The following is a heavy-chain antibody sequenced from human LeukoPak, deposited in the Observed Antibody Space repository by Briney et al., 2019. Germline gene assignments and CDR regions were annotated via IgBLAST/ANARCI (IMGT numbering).Heavy chain of an antibody. CDR3: ARDDRTVVPGTFDN. Sequence: SGGSLRLSCAASGFTVSSSFMSWVRQAPGTGLQWVSVIYRDGTTYYADSVRGRFTISRDNSKNTLYLQMNSLRVEDTAVYYCARDDRTVVPGTFDNWGQGNLVTVSS. D-gene: IGHD6-13*01. J-gene: IGHJ4*02. CDR2: IYRDGTT. CDR1: GFTVSSSF. V-gene: IGHV3-53*01.